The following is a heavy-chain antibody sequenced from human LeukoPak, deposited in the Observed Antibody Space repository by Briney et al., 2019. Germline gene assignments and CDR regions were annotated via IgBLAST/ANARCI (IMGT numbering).Heavy chain of an antibody. CDR1: GFTFSSYS. D-gene: IGHD4-17*01. CDR3: ARDSDYGDFLDY. Sequence: GGSLRLSCAASGFTFSSYSMNWVRQAPGKGLEWVSSISSSSSYIYYADSVKGRFTISRDNAKNSLYLQMNSLRAEDTAVYYCARDSDYGDFLDYWGQGTLVTDSS. CDR2: ISSSSSYI. V-gene: IGHV3-21*01. J-gene: IGHJ4*02.